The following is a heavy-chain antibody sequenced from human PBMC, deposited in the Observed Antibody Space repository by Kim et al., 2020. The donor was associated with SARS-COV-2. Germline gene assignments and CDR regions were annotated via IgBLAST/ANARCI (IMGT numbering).Heavy chain of an antibody. D-gene: IGHD3-22*01. Sequence: LKSRVTISVDTSKNQFALKLSSVTAADTAVYYCARVAARDYYDSSGYPLFWGQGTLVTVSS. CDR3: ARVAARDYYDSSGYPLF. V-gene: IGHV4-31*02. J-gene: IGHJ4*02.